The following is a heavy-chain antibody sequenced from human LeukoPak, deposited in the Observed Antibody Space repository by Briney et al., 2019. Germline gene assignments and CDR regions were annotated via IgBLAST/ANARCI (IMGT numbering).Heavy chain of an antibody. J-gene: IGHJ6*02. D-gene: IGHD3/OR15-3a*01. V-gene: IGHV4-31*03. CDR3: AREDVDTYGMDV. Sequence: SQTLSLTCTVSGGSISSGGYYWSWIRQHPGKGLEWIGYIYYSGSTYYNPSPKSRVTISVDTSKNQFSLKLSSVTAADTAVYYCAREDVDTYGMDVWGQGTTVTVSS. CDR1: GGSISSGGYY. CDR2: IYYSGST.